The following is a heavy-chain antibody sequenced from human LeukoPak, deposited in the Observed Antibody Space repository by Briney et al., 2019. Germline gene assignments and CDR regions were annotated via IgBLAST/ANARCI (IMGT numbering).Heavy chain of an antibody. Sequence: PGGSLRLSCAASGFTFSSYAMSWVRQAPGKGLEWGSAISGSGGSTYYADSVKGRFTISRDNSKDTLYLQMNSLRAEDTAVYYCAKDLNDYYGSGSYYPNWFDPWGQGTLVTVSS. CDR3: AKDLNDYYGSGSYYPNWFDP. V-gene: IGHV3-23*01. CDR2: ISGSGGST. J-gene: IGHJ5*02. D-gene: IGHD3-10*01. CDR1: GFTFSSYA.